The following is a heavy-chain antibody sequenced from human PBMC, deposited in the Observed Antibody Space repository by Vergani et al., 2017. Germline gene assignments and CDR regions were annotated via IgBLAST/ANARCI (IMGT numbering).Heavy chain of an antibody. CDR1: GFTFSSYT. Sequence: QVQLVESGGGVVQPGRSLRLSCAASGFTFSSYTMHWVRQAPGKGLEWVAVISYDVSNKYYADSVKGRFTISRDNSKNTLYLQMNSLRAEDTAVYYCTRGAIGDYVSCIDYWGQGTLVTVSS. V-gene: IGHV3-30-3*01. CDR3: TRGAIGDYVSCIDY. J-gene: IGHJ4*02. D-gene: IGHD4-17*01. CDR2: ISYDVSNK.